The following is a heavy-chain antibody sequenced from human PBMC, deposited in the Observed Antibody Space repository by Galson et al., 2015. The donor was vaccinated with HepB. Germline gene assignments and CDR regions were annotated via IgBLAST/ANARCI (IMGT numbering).Heavy chain of an antibody. V-gene: IGHV4-59*01. D-gene: IGHD4/OR15-4a*01. CDR1: GDSISSYF. J-gene: IGHJ4*02. Sequence: TLSLTCTVSGDSISSYFWSWIRQPPGKGLEWIGYIYYSGSTNYNPSLKSRVTISMDTSKNHFSLKLNSVTAADTAVYFCALTTLGYYFDSWGQGTLVTVSS. CDR3: ALTTLGYYFDS. CDR2: IYYSGST.